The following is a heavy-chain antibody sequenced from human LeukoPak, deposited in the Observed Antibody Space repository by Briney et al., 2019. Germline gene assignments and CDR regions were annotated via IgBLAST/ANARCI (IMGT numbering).Heavy chain of an antibody. D-gene: IGHD1-7*01. CDR1: GGSISSYY. V-gene: IGHV4-4*07. CDR3: ARDAGTGTTGNYYYYMDV. J-gene: IGHJ6*03. Sequence: SETLSLTCTVSGGSISSYYWSWIRQPAGKGLEWIGRIYTTGSTNYNPSLESRVTISVDKSTNHFSLKLSSVTAADTAVYYCARDAGTGTTGNYYYYMDVWGKGTTVTVSS. CDR2: IYTTGST.